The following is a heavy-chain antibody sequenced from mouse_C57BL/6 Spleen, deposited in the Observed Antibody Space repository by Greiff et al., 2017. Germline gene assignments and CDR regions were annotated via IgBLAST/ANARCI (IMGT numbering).Heavy chain of an antibody. J-gene: IGHJ4*01. CDR2: IWGVGST. Sequence: VKLMESGPGLVAPSQSLSITCTVSGFSLTSYGVDWVRQSPGKGLAWLGVIWGVGSTNYNSALESRLSTSKDNSKSQVFLKMNGLQTDDTAMYYCAGTAQATYAMDYWGQGTSVTVSS. CDR3: AGTAQATYAMDY. CDR1: GFSLTSYG. D-gene: IGHD3-2*02. V-gene: IGHV2-6*01.